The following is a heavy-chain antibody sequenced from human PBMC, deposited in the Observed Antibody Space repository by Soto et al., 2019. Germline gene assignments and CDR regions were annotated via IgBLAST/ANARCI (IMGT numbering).Heavy chain of an antibody. CDR2: ISYDGSNK. CDR1: GFTFRSYG. Sequence: QVQLVESGGGVVQPGRSLRLSCAASGFTFRSYGMHWVRQAPAKGLEWVAVISYDGSNKYYEDSVKGRFTISRDNSKNTLYLQMNSLRAEDTGVYYCAKGGVGSTSNAFDFWGQGTMVTVSS. CDR3: AKGGVGSTSNAFDF. J-gene: IGHJ3*01. D-gene: IGHD1-26*01. V-gene: IGHV3-30*18.